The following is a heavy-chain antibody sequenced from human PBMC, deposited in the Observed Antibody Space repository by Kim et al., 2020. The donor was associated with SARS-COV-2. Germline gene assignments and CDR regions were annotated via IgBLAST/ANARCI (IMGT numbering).Heavy chain of an antibody. J-gene: IGHJ4*01. Sequence: GGSLRLSCVGSGFTFGDYTMLWVRQAPGKGLEWVSGITKDNGIIGYVDSVRGRFTISRDNGANSLYLQMDSLRPEDTALYYCAKGGGSGTYSGDYWGQEPWSPSPQ. CDR1: GFTFGDYT. V-gene: IGHV3-9*01. CDR3: AKGGGSGTYSGDY. D-gene: IGHD3-10*01. CDR2: ITKDNGII.